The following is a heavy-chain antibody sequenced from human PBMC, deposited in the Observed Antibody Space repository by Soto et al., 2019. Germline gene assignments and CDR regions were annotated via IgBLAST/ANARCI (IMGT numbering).Heavy chain of an antibody. CDR3: AKEIASSYYDLYLDAFDI. CDR2: ISYDGSNK. V-gene: IGHV3-30*18. CDR1: GFTFSSYG. D-gene: IGHD3-3*01. J-gene: IGHJ3*02. Sequence: QVQLVESGGGVVQPARSLRLSCAASGFTFSSYGMHWVRHAPGKGLEWVAVISYDGSNKYYADSVKGRFTISRDNSKNTLYLQMNSLRAEDTAVYYCAKEIASSYYDLYLDAFDIWGQGTMVNVSS.